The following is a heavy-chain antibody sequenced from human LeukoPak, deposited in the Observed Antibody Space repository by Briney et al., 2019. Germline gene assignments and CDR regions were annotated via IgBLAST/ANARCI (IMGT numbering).Heavy chain of an antibody. CDR3: ARSSYYDSSGYYYYYYMDV. CDR1: GGTFSSYA. V-gene: IGHV1-69*05. CDR2: IIPIFGTA. D-gene: IGHD3-22*01. J-gene: IGHJ6*03. Sequence: GSSVKVSCKASGGTFSSYAISWVRQAPGQGLEWMGGIIPIFGTANYAQKFQGRVTITTDESTSTAYMELSSLRSEDTAVYYCARSSYYDSSGYYYYYYMDVWGKGTTVTVSS.